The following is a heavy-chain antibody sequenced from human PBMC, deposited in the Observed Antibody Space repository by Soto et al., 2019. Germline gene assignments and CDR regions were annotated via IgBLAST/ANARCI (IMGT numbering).Heavy chain of an antibody. V-gene: IGHV3-30*18. CDR3: AKGIAAAGYYCYGMDV. CDR2: ISYDGSNK. Sequence: GGSLRLSCAASGFTFSSYGMHWVRQAPGKGLEWVAVISYDGSNKYYADSVKGRFTISRDNSKNTLYLQMNSLRAEDTAVYYCAKGIAAAGYYCYGMDVWGQGTTVTVSS. CDR1: GFTFSSYG. J-gene: IGHJ6*02. D-gene: IGHD6-13*01.